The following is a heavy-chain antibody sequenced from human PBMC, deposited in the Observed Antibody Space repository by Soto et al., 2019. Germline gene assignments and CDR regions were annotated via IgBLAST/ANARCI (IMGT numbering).Heavy chain of an antibody. V-gene: IGHV4-34*01. CDR2: INHSGST. D-gene: IGHD3-16*02. Sequence: SETLSLTCAVYGGSFSGYFWSWIRQPPGKGLEWIGEINHSGSTNYIPSLKSRVTISVDTSKNQFSLKLSSVTAADTAVYYCARVWLQLMELSLNDTDFRCQAPLVTVST. J-gene: IGHJ4*02. CDR3: ARVWLQLMELSLNDTDF. CDR1: GGSFSGYF.